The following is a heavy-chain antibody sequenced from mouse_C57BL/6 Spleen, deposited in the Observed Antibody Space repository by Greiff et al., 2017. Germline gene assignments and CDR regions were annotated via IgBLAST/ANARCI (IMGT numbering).Heavy chain of an antibody. D-gene: IGHD2-3*01. CDR2: IDPSDSET. CDR1: GYTFTSYW. Sequence: QVQLQQPGAELVRPGSSVKLSCKASGYTFTSYWMHWVKQRPIQGLEWIGNIDPSDSETHYNQKFKDKATLTVDKSSSTAYMQLSSLTSEDSAVYYCARGYYVNWEFAYWGQGTLVTVSA. V-gene: IGHV1-52*01. J-gene: IGHJ3*01. CDR3: ARGYYVNWEFAY.